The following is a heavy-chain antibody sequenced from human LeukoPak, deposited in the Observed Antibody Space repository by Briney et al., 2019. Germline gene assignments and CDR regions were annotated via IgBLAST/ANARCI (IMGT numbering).Heavy chain of an antibody. D-gene: IGHD6-13*01. CDR3: AALRGTAFDY. Sequence: SETLSLTCTVSGGSISSYYWSWIRQPPGKGLEWIGYIYHSGSTNYNPSLKSRVTISVDTSKNQFSLKLSSVTAADTAVYYCAALRGTAFDYWGQGTLVTVSS. CDR1: GGSISSYY. V-gene: IGHV4-59*01. CDR2: IYHSGST. J-gene: IGHJ4*02.